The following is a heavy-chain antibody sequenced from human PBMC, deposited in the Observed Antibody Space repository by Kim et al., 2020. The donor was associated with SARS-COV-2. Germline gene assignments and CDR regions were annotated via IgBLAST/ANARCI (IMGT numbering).Heavy chain of an antibody. CDR1: GYSFTSYW. J-gene: IGHJ6*02. Sequence: GESLKISCKGSGYSFTSYWISWVRQMPGKGLEWMGRIDPSDSYTNYSPSFQGHVTISADKSISTAYLQWSSLKASDTAMYYCARGDYYDSSGYPPMYYYYYGREVWGQGTTVTVSS. CDR3: ARGDYYDSSGYPPMYYYYYGREV. CDR2: IDPSDSYT. D-gene: IGHD3-22*01. V-gene: IGHV5-10-1*01.